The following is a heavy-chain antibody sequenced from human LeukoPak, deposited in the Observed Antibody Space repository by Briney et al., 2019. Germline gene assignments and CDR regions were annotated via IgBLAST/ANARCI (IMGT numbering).Heavy chain of an antibody. D-gene: IGHD2-21*02. CDR1: GFTVSSNY. V-gene: IGHV3-53*01. CDR3: ARGSETETGWYYYGMDV. Sequence: GGSLRLSCAASGFTVSSNYMNWVRQAPGKGLEWIAVLYSGGSAYYADSVKGRFTISRDNSKNTLYLQIYNLRAEDTAVYYCARGSETETGWYYYGMDVWGQGTTVTVSS. J-gene: IGHJ6*02. CDR2: LYSGGSA.